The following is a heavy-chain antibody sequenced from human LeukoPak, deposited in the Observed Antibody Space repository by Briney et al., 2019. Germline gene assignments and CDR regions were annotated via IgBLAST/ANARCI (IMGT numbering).Heavy chain of an antibody. Sequence: SVKVSCKASGGTFSSYAISWVRQAPGQGLEWMGGIIPIFGTANYAQKFQGRVTITADESTSTAYMELSSLRSEDTAVYYCARDGAVEMATTSKNGGGYYYYMDVWGKGTTVTVSS. CDR1: GGTFSSYA. CDR3: ARDGAVEMATTSKNGGGYYYYMDV. D-gene: IGHD5-24*01. V-gene: IGHV1-69*01. J-gene: IGHJ6*03. CDR2: IIPIFGTA.